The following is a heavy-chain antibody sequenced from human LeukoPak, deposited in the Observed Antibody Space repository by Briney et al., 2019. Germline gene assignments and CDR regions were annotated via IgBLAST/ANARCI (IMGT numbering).Heavy chain of an antibody. CDR2: IWFDGSNT. CDR3: ARGPYDCGEYIDY. Sequence: PGTSLRLSCTPSGLTFSGYAMHWVRQAPGKGLGWVAVIWFDGSNTYYADSVKGRFTISRDNSKNTLYLRMNSLRAEDTAVYYCARGPYDCGEYIDYWGQGTLVTVSS. J-gene: IGHJ4*02. D-gene: IGHD4-17*01. V-gene: IGHV3-33*01. CDR1: GLTFSGYA.